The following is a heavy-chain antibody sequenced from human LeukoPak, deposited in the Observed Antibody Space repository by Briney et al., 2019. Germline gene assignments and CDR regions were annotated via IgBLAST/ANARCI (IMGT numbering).Heavy chain of an antibody. D-gene: IGHD3-10*01. J-gene: IGHJ4*02. CDR3: ARDSPLTMVRGVILFYFDY. Sequence: GSLRLSCAASGFTFSSYAMHWVRQAPGKGLEWVAVISYDGSNKYYADSVKGRFTISRDNSKNTLYLQMNSLRAEDTAVYYCARDSPLTMVRGVILFYFDYWGQGTLVTVSS. CDR2: ISYDGSNK. CDR1: GFTFSSYA. V-gene: IGHV3-30-3*01.